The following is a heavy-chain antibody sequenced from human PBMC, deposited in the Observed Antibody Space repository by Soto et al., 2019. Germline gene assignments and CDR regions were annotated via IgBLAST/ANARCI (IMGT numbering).Heavy chain of an antibody. CDR3: ARGSQLRLAYYYGMAG. J-gene: IGHJ6*02. V-gene: IGHV4-4*07. D-gene: IGHD5-18*01. CDR1: GGSISRYY. Sequence: PSETLSLTCTVSGGSISRYYWSWIRQPAGKGLDWIGRIYTSGSTNYNPSLKSRVTMSVDTSKNQFSLKLSSVTAPDTPVYYCARGSQLRLAYYYGMAGCGQGSTVTV. CDR2: IYTSGST.